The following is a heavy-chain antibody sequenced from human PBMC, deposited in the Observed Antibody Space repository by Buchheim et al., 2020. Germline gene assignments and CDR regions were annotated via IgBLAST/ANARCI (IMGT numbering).Heavy chain of an antibody. J-gene: IGHJ4*02. CDR2: INPSGGST. Sequence: QVQLVQSGAEVKKPGASVKVSCKASGYTFTSYYMHWVRQAPGQGLEWMGIINPSGGSTSYAQKFQGRVTMTRDTSTSTIYLELSRRRSEDTAVYYCARGGYYYDSSGHRHPFDYWGQGTL. CDR1: GYTFTSYY. CDR3: ARGGYYYDSSGHRHPFDY. V-gene: IGHV1-46*01. D-gene: IGHD3-22*01.